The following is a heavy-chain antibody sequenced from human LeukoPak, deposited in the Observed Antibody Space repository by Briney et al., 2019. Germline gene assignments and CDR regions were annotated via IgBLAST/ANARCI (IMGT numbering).Heavy chain of an antibody. Sequence: GGSLRLSCAASGFTFSSYAMSWVRQAPGKGLEWVSAISGSGGSTYYADSVKGRFTISRDNSKNTLYLQMNSLRAEDTAVYYCAKDDRELLWFGELLSQTYYYYYYMDVWGKGTTVTVS. CDR3: AKDDRELLWFGELLSQTYYYYYYMDV. D-gene: IGHD3-10*01. V-gene: IGHV3-23*01. J-gene: IGHJ6*03. CDR2: ISGSGGST. CDR1: GFTFSSYA.